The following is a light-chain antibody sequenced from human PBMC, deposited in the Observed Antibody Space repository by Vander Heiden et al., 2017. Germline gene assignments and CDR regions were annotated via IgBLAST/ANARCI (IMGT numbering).Light chain of an antibody. V-gene: IGKV3-20*01. CDR1: PSDSSGY. J-gene: IGKJ1*01. CDR2: GAS. CDR3: QQDGSSPGT. Sequence: EIVWTQSPGSLSLSPGERATRSCRASPSDSSGYLAWYQQKGGQAPRLLIYGASTRATGIPDRFSGSGSGTDFTLTISRLEPEDFAVYYCQQDGSSPGTFGQGTKVEIK.